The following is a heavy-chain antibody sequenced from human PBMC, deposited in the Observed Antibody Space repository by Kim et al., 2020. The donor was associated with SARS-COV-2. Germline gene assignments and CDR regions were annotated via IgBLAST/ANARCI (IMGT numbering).Heavy chain of an antibody. CDR3: AKGQVPRYYGMDV. D-gene: IGHD3-10*01. J-gene: IGHJ6*02. CDR2: ISWNSGSI. V-gene: IGHV3-9*01. Sequence: GGSLRLSCAASGFTFDDYAMHWVRQAPGKGLEWVSGISWNSGSIGYADSVKGRFTISRDNAKNSLYLQMNSLRAEDTALYYCAKGQVPRYYGMDVWGQGTTVTVSS. CDR1: GFTFDDYA.